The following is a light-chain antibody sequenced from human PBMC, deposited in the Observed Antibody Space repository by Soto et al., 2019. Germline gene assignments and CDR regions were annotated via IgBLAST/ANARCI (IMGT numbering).Light chain of an antibody. Sequence: EVVMTQSPATLSVSPGERAILSCRASQSIGSDLAWYQQKVGQAPRLLIYGVSTRATGIPARFGGSGSGTEFTLTISSLQSEDFATYYCQQTNSFPFTFGPGTKVDIK. V-gene: IGKV3-15*01. CDR1: QSIGSD. CDR2: GVS. CDR3: QQTNSFPFT. J-gene: IGKJ3*01.